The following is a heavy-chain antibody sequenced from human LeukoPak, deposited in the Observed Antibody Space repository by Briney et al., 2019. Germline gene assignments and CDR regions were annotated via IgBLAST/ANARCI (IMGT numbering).Heavy chain of an antibody. CDR3: AKDGTTWIQLWLGFLDY. V-gene: IGHV3-30*02. J-gene: IGHJ4*02. CDR2: IRYDGSNK. CDR1: GFTFSSYG. D-gene: IGHD5-18*01. Sequence: GGSLRLSCAASGFTFSSYGMHWVRQAPDKGLEWVAFIRYDGSNKYYADSVKGRFTISRDNSKNTLYLQMNSLRAEDTAVYYCAKDGTTWIQLWLGFLDYWGQGTLVTVSS.